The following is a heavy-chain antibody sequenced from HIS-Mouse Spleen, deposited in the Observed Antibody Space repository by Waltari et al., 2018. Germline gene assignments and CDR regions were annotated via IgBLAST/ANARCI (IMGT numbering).Heavy chain of an antibody. D-gene: IGHD6-13*01. CDR2: IYYSGST. Sequence: QLQLQESGPGLVKPSETLSLTCTVSGGSISSSSYYWGWIRQPPGKGLEWSGSIYYSGSTYYNPSLRSRVTISVETSKNQFSLTLGSVTAADTAVYYWAREIPYSSSWYDWYFDLWGRGTLVTVSS. V-gene: IGHV4-39*07. J-gene: IGHJ2*01. CDR3: AREIPYSSSWYDWYFDL. CDR1: GGSISSSSYY.